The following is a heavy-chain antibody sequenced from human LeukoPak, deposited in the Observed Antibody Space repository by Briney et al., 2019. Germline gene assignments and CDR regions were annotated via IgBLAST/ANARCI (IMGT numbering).Heavy chain of an antibody. CDR1: GFTFSTYG. V-gene: IGHV3-30*02. CDR3: AKDLSAVAGTYFDY. Sequence: GGSLRLSCAASGFTFSTYGMHWVRQAPGKGLEWVAFIRYDGSNKYYADSVKGRFTISRDNSKNTLYLQMNSLRPEDTAVYYCAKDLSAVAGTYFDYWGQGTLVTVSS. J-gene: IGHJ4*02. CDR2: IRYDGSNK. D-gene: IGHD6-19*01.